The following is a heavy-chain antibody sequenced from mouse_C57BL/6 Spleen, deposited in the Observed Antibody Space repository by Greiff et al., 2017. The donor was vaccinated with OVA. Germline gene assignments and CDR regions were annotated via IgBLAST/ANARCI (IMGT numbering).Heavy chain of an antibody. J-gene: IGHJ2*01. Sequence: VQLQESGPGLVQPSQSLSITCTVSGFSLTSYGVHWVRQSPGKGLEWLGVIWSGGSTDYNAAFISRLSISKDNSKSQVFFKMNSLQADDTAIYYCARGTYYYGSSYIDYWGQGTTLTVSS. CDR1: GFSLTSYG. V-gene: IGHV2-2*01. CDR3: ARGTYYYGSSYIDY. CDR2: IWSGGST. D-gene: IGHD1-1*01.